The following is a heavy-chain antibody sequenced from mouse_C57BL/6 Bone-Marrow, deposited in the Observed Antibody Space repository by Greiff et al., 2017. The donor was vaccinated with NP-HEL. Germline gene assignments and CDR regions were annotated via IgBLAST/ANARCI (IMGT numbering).Heavy chain of an antibody. Sequence: VQLQQSGAELVKPGASVKMSCKASGYTFTSYWITWVKQRPGQGLEWIGDIYPGSGSTNYNEKFKRKATLTVDTSSSQAYMQLSSLTSEDSAVSYSARYDGILYYAMDYWGQGTSVTVSS. J-gene: IGHJ4*01. D-gene: IGHD2-1*01. CDR3: ARYDGILYYAMDY. V-gene: IGHV1-55*01. CDR2: IYPGSGST. CDR1: GYTFTSYW.